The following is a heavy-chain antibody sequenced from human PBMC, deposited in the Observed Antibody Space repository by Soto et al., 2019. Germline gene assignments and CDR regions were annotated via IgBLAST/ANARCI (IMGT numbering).Heavy chain of an antibody. CDR3: ARVRREQLVTGYYYYGMDV. V-gene: IGHV4-59*01. CDR2: IYYSGST. J-gene: IGHJ6*02. Sequence: SETLSLTCTVSGGSISSYYWSWIRQPPGKGLEWIGYIYYSGSTNYNPSLKSRVTISVDTSKNQFSLKLSSVTAADTAVYYCARVRREQLVTGYYYYGMDVWGQGTTVTVYS. D-gene: IGHD6-6*01. CDR1: GGSISSYY.